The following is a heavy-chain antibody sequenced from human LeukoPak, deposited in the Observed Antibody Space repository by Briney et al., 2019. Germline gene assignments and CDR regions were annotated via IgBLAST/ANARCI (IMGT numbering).Heavy chain of an antibody. CDR2: INHSGST. J-gene: IGHJ4*02. D-gene: IGHD2-21*02. V-gene: IGHV4-34*01. CDR1: GGSFSGYY. Sequence: SETLSLTCAVYGGSFSGYYWSWIRQPPGKGLEWIGEINHSGSTNYNPSLKSRVTISVDTSKNQFSLKLSSVTAADTAVYYCARWGGTARNYWGQGTLVTVSS. CDR3: ARWGGTARNY.